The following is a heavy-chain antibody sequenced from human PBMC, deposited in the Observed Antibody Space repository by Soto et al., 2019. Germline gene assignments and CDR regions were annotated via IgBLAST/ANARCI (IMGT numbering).Heavy chain of an antibody. Sequence: SETLSLTCAVYGVSFSGYYWSWIRQPPGKGLEWIGEINHSGSTNYNPSLKSRVTISVDTSKNQFSLKLSSVTAADTAVYYCARGVRRCSGGSCYSGYYYYMDVWGKGTTVTVSS. J-gene: IGHJ6*03. CDR1: GVSFSGYY. CDR2: INHSGST. V-gene: IGHV4-34*01. D-gene: IGHD2-15*01. CDR3: ARGVRRCSGGSCYSGYYYYMDV.